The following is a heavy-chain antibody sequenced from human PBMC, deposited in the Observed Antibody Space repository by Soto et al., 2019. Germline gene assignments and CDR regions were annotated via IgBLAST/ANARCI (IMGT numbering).Heavy chain of an antibody. CDR3: TKGRYYDILIVYYLKVFDY. V-gene: IGHV3-15*01. CDR2: IKSKTEGGTT. Sequence: LRLKCVAFGFTCSNARKSWVHQAPGKGLEWVGRIKSKTEGGTTDYAARVKDRFTISRDDSKNTLYLQMNSLKTEETAVYYCTKGRYYDILIVYYLKVFDYWGQGTLVTVTS. CDR1: GFTCSNAR. D-gene: IGHD3-9*01. J-gene: IGHJ4*02.